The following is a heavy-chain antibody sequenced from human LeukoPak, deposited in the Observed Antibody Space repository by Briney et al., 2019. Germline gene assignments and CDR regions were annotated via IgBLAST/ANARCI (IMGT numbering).Heavy chain of an antibody. J-gene: IGHJ5*02. CDR1: GGSISSYY. CDR3: ARDRSSGYPSGFDP. D-gene: IGHD3-22*01. Sequence: SETLSLTCTVSGGSISSYYWSWIRQPPGKGLEWIGYTYYSGSTNYNPSLKSRVTISVDTSKNQFSLKLSSVTAADTAVYYCARDRSSGYPSGFDPWGQGTLVTVSS. CDR2: TYYSGST. V-gene: IGHV4-59*01.